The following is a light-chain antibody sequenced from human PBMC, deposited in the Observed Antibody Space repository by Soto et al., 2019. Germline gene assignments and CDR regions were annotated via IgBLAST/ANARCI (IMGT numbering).Light chain of an antibody. CDR3: QQSYSTPQT. CDR2: AAS. J-gene: IGKJ1*01. V-gene: IGKV1-39*01. CDR1: QSIRSY. Sequence: DIQMTQSPSSLSASVGDRVTITCRASQSIRSYLNWYQQKPGKAPKLLIYAASCLQSGVPSRFSGSGSGTDFTLTISSLQPEDFATYYCQQSYSTPQTFGQGTKVEIK.